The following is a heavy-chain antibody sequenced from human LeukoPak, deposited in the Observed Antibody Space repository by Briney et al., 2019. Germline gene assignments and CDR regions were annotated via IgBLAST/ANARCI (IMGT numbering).Heavy chain of an antibody. CDR2: ISGSGDRT. Sequence: GGSLRLSCAASGFTFNNYAMSWFRQTPGKGLEWVSAISGSGDRTYYAESVKGRFSISRNNSKNTLYLQMHSLRAEDTAVYYCGKRELWHGSGEDAWGQGTTVTVSS. V-gene: IGHV3-23*01. CDR3: GKRELWHGSGEDA. D-gene: IGHD3-10*01. CDR1: GFTFNNYA. J-gene: IGHJ6*02.